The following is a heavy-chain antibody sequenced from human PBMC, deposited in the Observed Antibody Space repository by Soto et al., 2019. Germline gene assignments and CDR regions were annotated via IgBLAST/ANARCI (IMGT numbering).Heavy chain of an antibody. Sequence: PSETLSLTCTVYGDSINSNNNYWSLIRQPPGEGLEWIGFISYSGTTSYSPSLKSRVAISLDTSKNQFSLSLSSVTAADTAVYYCARGRGYSYGLDPWGQGTLVTVS. CDR3: ARGRGYSYGLDP. J-gene: IGHJ5*02. V-gene: IGHV4-30-4*01. D-gene: IGHD5-18*01. CDR1: GDSINSNNNY. CDR2: ISYSGTT.